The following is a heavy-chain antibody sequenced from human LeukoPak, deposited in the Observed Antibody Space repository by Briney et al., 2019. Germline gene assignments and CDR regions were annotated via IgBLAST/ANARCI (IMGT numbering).Heavy chain of an antibody. V-gene: IGHV4-61*02. D-gene: IGHD5-18*01. CDR3: ARASEYSYGVDY. CDR2: IYTSGST. Sequence: SETLFLTCTVPGGSISSGSYYWSWIRQPAGKGLEWIGRIYTSGSTNYNPSLKSRVTISVDTSKNQFSLKLSSVTAADTAVYYCARASEYSYGVDYWGQGTLVTVSS. CDR1: GGSISSGSYY. J-gene: IGHJ4*02.